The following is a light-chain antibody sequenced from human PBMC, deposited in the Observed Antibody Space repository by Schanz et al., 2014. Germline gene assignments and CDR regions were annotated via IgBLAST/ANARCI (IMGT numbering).Light chain of an antibody. CDR3: TSYTSSSTVV. V-gene: IGLV1-40*01. CDR2: GNS. CDR1: SSNIGAGYD. Sequence: QSVLTQPPSVSGAPGQRVTISCTGSSSNIGAGYDVHWYQQLPGTAPKLLIYGNSNRPSGVPDRFSGSKSGTSASLAITGLQAADEADYYCTSYTSSSTVVFGGGTKVTVL. J-gene: IGLJ2*01.